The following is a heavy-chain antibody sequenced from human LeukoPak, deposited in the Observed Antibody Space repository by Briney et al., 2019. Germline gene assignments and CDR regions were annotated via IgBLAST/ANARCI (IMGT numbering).Heavy chain of an antibody. CDR3: ARRMTTVTRYNWFDP. CDR1: GYTFTSYG. J-gene: IGHJ5*02. D-gene: IGHD4-17*01. V-gene: IGHV1-18*01. Sequence: ASVKVSCKASGYTFTSYGISWVRQAPGQGLEWMGWTSAYNGNTNYAQKLQGRVTMTTDTSTSTAYMELRSLRSDDTAVYYCARRMTTVTRYNWFDPWGQGTLVTVSS. CDR2: TSAYNGNT.